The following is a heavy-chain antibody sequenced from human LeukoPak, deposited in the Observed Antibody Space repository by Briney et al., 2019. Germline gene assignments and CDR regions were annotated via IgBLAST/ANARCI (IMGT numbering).Heavy chain of an antibody. V-gene: IGHV4-59*08. CDR3: ARQPTDYDFWSGYTYYFDY. Sequence: SETLSLTCIVSGGSISSYYWSWIRQPPGKGLEWIGYIYYSGSTNYNPSLKSRVTISVDTSKNQFSLKLSSVTAADTAVYYCARQPTDYDFWSGYTYYFDYWGQGTLVTVSS. J-gene: IGHJ4*02. D-gene: IGHD3-3*01. CDR2: IYYSGST. CDR1: GGSISSYY.